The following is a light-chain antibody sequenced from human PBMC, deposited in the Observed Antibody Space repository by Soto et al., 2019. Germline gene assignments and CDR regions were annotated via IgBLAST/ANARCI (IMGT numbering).Light chain of an antibody. CDR2: DVT. Sequence: QSVLTQPASVSGSPGQSITISCTGTSXDVGGYIYVSWYQQHPGKAPKLMIYDVTSRPSGVSYRFSGSKSGNTASLTISGLQAEDEADYYCSSYTTSSSYVFGTGTKVTLL. CDR3: SSYTTSSSYV. CDR1: SXDVGGYIY. V-gene: IGLV2-14*01. J-gene: IGLJ1*01.